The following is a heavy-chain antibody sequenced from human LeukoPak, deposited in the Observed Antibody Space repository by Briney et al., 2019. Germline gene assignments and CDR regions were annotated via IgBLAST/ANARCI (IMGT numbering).Heavy chain of an antibody. V-gene: IGHV3-23*01. CDR3: AKDPSSGFADGDAFDI. D-gene: IGHD3-10*01. Sequence: PGGSLGLSCAASGFSFSYFAMSWVRQSPGKGLEWVAGINSGGGTTFYLDSVKGRFTISIDNPKTTLFLQMNSLRVDDTAVYFCAKDPSSGFADGDAFDIWGQGTRVTVSS. CDR2: INSGGGTT. J-gene: IGHJ3*02. CDR1: GFSFSYFA.